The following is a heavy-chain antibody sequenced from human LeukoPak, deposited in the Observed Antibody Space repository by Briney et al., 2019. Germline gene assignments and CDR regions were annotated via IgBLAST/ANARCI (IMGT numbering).Heavy chain of an antibody. CDR2: SSSSSSYI. J-gene: IGHJ3*02. D-gene: IGHD3-10*01. CDR1: GFTFSSYS. CDR3: ARGSYYGSGSYVGTNRANAFDI. V-gene: IGHV3-21*01. Sequence: PGGSLRLSCAASGFTFSSYSMNWVRQAPGMGLEWVSSSSSSSSYIYYADSVKGRFTISRDNAKNSLYLQMNRLRAEDTAVYYCARGSYYGSGSYVGTNRANAFDIWGHGTMVTVSS.